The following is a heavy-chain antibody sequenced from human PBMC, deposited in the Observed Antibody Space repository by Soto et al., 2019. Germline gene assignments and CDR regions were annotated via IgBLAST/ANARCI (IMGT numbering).Heavy chain of an antibody. CDR1: GYTFTGYY. CDR3: ARGADIVVVVAATPVRWFDP. Sequence: QVQLVQSGAEVKKPGASVKVSCKASGYTFTGYYMHWVRQAPGQGLEWMGWINPNSGGTNYAQKFQGWVTMPRDTSVSTAYMELSRLRSDDTAVYYCARGADIVVVVAATPVRWFDPWGQGTLVTVSS. CDR2: INPNSGGT. J-gene: IGHJ5*02. V-gene: IGHV1-2*04. D-gene: IGHD2-15*01.